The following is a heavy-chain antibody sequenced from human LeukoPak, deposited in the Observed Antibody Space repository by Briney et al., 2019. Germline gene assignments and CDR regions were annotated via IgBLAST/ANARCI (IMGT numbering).Heavy chain of an antibody. J-gene: IGHJ1*01. CDR1: GGTFSSYA. V-gene: IGHV1-69*01. CDR3: AREDLVVDFWTPAGGGVQD. D-gene: IGHD3-3*01. Sequence: SVKVSCKASGGTFSSYAISWVRQAPGQGLEWMGGIIPIFGTANYAQKFQGRVTITADESTSTAYMELSSLRSEDTAVYYCAREDLVVDFWTPAGGGVQDWGQGTLVTVSS. CDR2: IIPIFGTA.